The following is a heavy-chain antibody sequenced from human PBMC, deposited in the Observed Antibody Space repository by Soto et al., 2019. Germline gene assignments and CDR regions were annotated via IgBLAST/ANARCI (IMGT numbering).Heavy chain of an antibody. CDR3: ARDIRGDYYFDY. CDR1: GGTFSSYA. J-gene: IGHJ4*02. V-gene: IGHV1-69*13. CDR2: IIPIFGTA. D-gene: IGHD4-17*01. Sequence: SVKVSCKAAGGTFSSYAISWVRQAPGQGLEWMGGIIPIFGTANYAQKFQGRVTITADESTSTAYMELSSLRSEDTAVYYCARDIRGDYYFDYWGQGTLVTVSS.